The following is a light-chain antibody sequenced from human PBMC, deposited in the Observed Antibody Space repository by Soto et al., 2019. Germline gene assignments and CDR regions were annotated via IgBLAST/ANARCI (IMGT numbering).Light chain of an antibody. CDR2: DAS. CDR1: QSVGSS. J-gene: IGKJ5*01. CDR3: QHRSGWPPGAT. V-gene: IGKV3-11*01. Sequence: EIVLTQSPATLSFXXGXXXXXXXSAIQSVGSSLAWYQQKPGQAPRLLIYDASNRGTDIPARFSGSGSGTDFTLTISSLEPEDFALYYCQHRSGWPPGATFGQGTRLEIK.